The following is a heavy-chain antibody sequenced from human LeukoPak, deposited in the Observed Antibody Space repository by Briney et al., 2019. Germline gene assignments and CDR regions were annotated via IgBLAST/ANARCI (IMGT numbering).Heavy chain of an antibody. V-gene: IGHV4-39*01. CDR1: GASVSESPYY. Sequence: PSETLSLTCTVSGASVSESPYYWGWIRQPPGKGLEWIGSIYSSGSTYYNASLQSRVTISIETSKNQISLRLNSVTAADTAIYYCAKSGGYGLIDYWGQGTLVTDSS. CDR3: AKSGGYGLIDY. D-gene: IGHD1-26*01. CDR2: IYSSGST. J-gene: IGHJ4*02.